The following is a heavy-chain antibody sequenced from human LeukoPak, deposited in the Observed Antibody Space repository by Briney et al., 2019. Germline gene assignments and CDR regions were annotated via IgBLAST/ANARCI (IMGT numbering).Heavy chain of an antibody. V-gene: IGHV4-30-4*01. CDR1: GGSISSGDYY. CDR3: ARSGGWYKYFQH. CDR2: IYYSGST. D-gene: IGHD6-19*01. J-gene: IGHJ1*01. Sequence: SETLSLTCTVSGGSISSGDYYWSWIRQPPGKGLEWIGYIYYSGSTYYNPSLKSRVTISVDTSKNQFSLKLSSVTAADTAVYYCARSGGWYKYFQHWGQGTLVTVSS.